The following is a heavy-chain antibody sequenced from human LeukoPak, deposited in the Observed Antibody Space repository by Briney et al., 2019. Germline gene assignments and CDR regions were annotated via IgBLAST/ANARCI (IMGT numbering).Heavy chain of an antibody. V-gene: IGHV4-39*01. D-gene: IGHD2-15*01. Sequence: SETLSLTCTVSGGSISSSSYYWGWIRQPPGKGLEWIGSTYYSGSTYYNPSLKSRVTISVDTSKNQFSLKLSSVTAADTAVYYCATLKGYCSGGSCYYFDYWGQGTLVTVSS. CDR1: GGSISSSSYY. CDR3: ATLKGYCSGGSCYYFDY. J-gene: IGHJ4*02. CDR2: TYYSGST.